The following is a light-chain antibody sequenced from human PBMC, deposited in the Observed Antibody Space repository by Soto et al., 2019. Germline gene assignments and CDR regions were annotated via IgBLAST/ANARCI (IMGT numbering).Light chain of an antibody. CDR1: SSAIGHYDY. V-gene: IGLV2-14*03. CDR3: YALTTFHVYV. J-gene: IGLJ1*01. CDR2: HVT. Sequence: QSVLTQPASVSGSTGQSITISCSGTSSAIGHYDYVSWYQQHQGKAPKLILYHVTCRPRWVSNRYSGSKSANSGSLTVSGLQSDDDVIEYLYALTTFHVYVFRSGTK.